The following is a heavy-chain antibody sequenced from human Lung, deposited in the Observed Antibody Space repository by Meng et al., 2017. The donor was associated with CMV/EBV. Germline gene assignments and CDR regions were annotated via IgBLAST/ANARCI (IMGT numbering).Heavy chain of an antibody. Sequence: GHLQESGPGLFRRSWALSLTCVGSGGSISSSNWWSWVRQPPGKGLEWIGEIYHSGSTNYNPSLKSRVTISVDKSKNQFSLKLSSVTAADTAVYYCARVVTALWGYYFDYWGQGTLVTVSS. J-gene: IGHJ4*02. CDR2: IYHSGST. CDR3: ARVVTALWGYYFDY. V-gene: IGHV4-4*02. CDR1: GGSISSSNW. D-gene: IGHD2-21*02.